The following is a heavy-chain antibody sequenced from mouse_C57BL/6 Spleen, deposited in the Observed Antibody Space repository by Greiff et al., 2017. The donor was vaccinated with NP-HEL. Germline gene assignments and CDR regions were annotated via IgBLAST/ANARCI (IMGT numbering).Heavy chain of an antibody. CDR1: GYTFTDYE. CDR3: TRGDYGSSLTLDY. D-gene: IGHD1-1*01. V-gene: IGHV1-15*01. CDR2: IDPETGGT. Sequence: VQLQQSGAELVRPGASVTLSCKASGYTFTDYEMHWVKQTPVHGLEWIGAIDPETGGTAYNQKFKGKAILTADKSSSTAYMELRSLTSEDSAVYYCTRGDYGSSLTLDYWGQGTTLTVSS. J-gene: IGHJ2*01.